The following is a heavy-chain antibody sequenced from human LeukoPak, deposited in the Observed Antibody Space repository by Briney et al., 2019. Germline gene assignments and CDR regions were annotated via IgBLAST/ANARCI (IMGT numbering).Heavy chain of an antibody. CDR1: GGSFSGYY. CDR2: INHSGST. V-gene: IGHV4-34*01. J-gene: IGHJ4*02. D-gene: IGHD3-10*01. CDR3: ARARGSGELLLYYFDY. Sequence: PSETLSLTCAVYGGSFSGYYWSWLRQPPGKGLEWIGEINHSGSTNYNPSLKSRVTISVDTSKNQFSLKLSSVTAADTAVYYCARARGSGELLLYYFDYWGQGTLVTVSS.